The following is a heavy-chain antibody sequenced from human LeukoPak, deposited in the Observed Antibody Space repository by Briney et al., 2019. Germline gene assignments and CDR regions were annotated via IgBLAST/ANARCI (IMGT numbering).Heavy chain of an antibody. CDR2: ISGSGGST. V-gene: IGHV3-23*01. CDR3: AKLARVVVVIGYFQH. D-gene: IGHD3-22*01. CDR1: GFTFSSYA. Sequence: GGSLRLSCAASGFTFSSYAMSWVRQAPEKGLEWVSAISGSGGSTYYADSVKGRFTISRDNSKNTLYLQMNSLRAEDTAVYYCAKLARVVVVIGYFQHWGQGTLVTVSS. J-gene: IGHJ1*01.